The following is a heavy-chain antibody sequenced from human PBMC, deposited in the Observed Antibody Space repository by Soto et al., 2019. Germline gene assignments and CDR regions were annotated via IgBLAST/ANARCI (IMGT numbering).Heavy chain of an antibody. CDR3: AKDGLGAYTYGSYYFDY. Sequence: EVQLLEAGGGLVQPGGSLRLSCAASGFTFSSYAMSWVRQAPGKGLEWVSTISSSGGSTYYADTVKGRFTISRDNSKNTLYLQMHSLRAEDTAVYYCAKDGLGAYTYGSYYFDYWGQGTLVTVSS. CDR1: GFTFSSYA. V-gene: IGHV3-23*01. J-gene: IGHJ4*02. D-gene: IGHD5-18*01. CDR2: ISSSGGST.